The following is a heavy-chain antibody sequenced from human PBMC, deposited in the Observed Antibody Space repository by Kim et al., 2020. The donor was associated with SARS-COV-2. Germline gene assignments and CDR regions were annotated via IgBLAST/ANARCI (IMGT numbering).Heavy chain of an antibody. Sequence: GGSLRLSCTASGFTFGDYAMSWFRQAPGKGLEWVGFIRSKAYGGTTEYAASVKGRFTMSTDDSKSIAYLQMNSLKTEDTAVYYCARDPDYSRHDYWGQGTLVTVSS. V-gene: IGHV3-49*03. D-gene: IGHD6-13*01. CDR2: IRSKAYGGTT. CDR1: GFTFGDYA. CDR3: ARDPDYSRHDY. J-gene: IGHJ4*02.